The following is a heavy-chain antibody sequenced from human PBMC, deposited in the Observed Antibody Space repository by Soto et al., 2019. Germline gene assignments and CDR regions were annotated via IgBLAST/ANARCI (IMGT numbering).Heavy chain of an antibody. CDR1: GYSFTSYW. D-gene: IGHD4-17*01. CDR3: ARRSRLTKSTAHYYYYGMDV. J-gene: IGHJ6*02. V-gene: IGHV5-51*01. CDR2: IYPGDSDT. Sequence: PGESLKISCKGSGYSFTSYWIGWVRQMPGKGLEWMGIIYPGDSDTRYSPSFQGQVTISADKSISTAYLQWSSLKASDTAMYYCARRSRLTKSTAHYYYYGMDVRGQGTTVTVSS.